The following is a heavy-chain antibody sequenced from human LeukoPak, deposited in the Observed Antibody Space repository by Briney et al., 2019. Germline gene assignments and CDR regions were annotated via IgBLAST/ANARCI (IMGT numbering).Heavy chain of an antibody. CDR2: INHSGST. CDR3: ARGPSSGSGSSYFDS. J-gene: IGHJ4*02. D-gene: IGHD3-10*01. CDR1: GGSFSGYY. Sequence: SETLSLTCAVYGGSFSGYYWSWIRQPPGKGLEWIGEINHSGSTNYNSSLKSRVTLSVDTSKNQFSLKLSSVTAADTGLCFCARGPSSGSGSSYFDSWGQGILVTVSS. V-gene: IGHV4-34*01.